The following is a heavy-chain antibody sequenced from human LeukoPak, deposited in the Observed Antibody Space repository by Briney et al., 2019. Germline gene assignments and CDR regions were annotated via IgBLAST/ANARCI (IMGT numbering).Heavy chain of an antibody. D-gene: IGHD3-10*01. V-gene: IGHV3-30*04. CDR2: ISNDGSKK. CDR1: GFTFSSYE. CDR3: AKDRGASGINFDY. J-gene: IGHJ4*02. Sequence: SGGSLRLSCAASGFTFSSYEMNWVRQAPGKGLEWVALISNDGSKKYYSDSVKGRFTISRDTSKNTLYLQMNSLRDEDTAVYFCAKDRGASGINFDYWGQGTLVAVSS.